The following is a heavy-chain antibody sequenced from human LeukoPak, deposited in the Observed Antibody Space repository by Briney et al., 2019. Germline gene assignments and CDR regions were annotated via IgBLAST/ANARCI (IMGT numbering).Heavy chain of an antibody. CDR3: AKRGIAAAASFDY. CDR1: GFTFSSYS. CDR2: ISSSSSYI. Sequence: GGSLRLSCAASGFTFSSYSMNWVRQAPGKGLEWVSSISSSSSYIYYADSVKGRFTISRDNSKNTLYLQMNSLRADDTAVYYCAKRGIAAAASFDYWGQGTLVSVSS. D-gene: IGHD6-13*01. V-gene: IGHV3-21*04. J-gene: IGHJ4*02.